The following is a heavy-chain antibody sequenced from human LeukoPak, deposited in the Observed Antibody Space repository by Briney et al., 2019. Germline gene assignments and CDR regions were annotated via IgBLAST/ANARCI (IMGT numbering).Heavy chain of an antibody. CDR3: ARDQYSMVRGVIVDY. D-gene: IGHD3-10*01. Sequence: GGSLRLSCAASGFTFSSYWMHWVRQAPGKGLVWVSRINSDGSSTTYADSVKGRFTISRDNAKSTLYLQMNSLRAEDTAVYYCARDQYSMVRGVIVDYWGQGTLITVSS. CDR1: GFTFSSYW. V-gene: IGHV3-74*01. CDR2: INSDGSST. J-gene: IGHJ4*02.